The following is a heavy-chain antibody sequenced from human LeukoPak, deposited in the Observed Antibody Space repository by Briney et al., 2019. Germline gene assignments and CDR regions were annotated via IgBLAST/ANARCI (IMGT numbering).Heavy chain of an antibody. CDR3: ARAAGFGNNWFDP. D-gene: IGHD3-10*01. CDR2: ISSSGST. J-gene: IGHJ5*02. V-gene: IGHV4-61*02. Sequence: SETLSLTCTVSGGSISSGSYYWSWIRQPAGKGLEWIGRISSSGSTNYNPSLKSRVTISVDTSKNQFSLKLSSVTAADTAVYYCARAAGFGNNWFDPWGQGTLVTVSS. CDR1: GGSISSGSYY.